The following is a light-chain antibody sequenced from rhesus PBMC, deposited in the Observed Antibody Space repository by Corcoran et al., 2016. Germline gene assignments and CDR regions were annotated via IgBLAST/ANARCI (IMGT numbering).Light chain of an antibody. J-gene: IGKJ2*01. Sequence: DIVMTQTPLSLPVTSGEPASISCRSSQSLLYSNGNTYLDWDLQTPGHSPRLLSYKVTKREWGVPDRVSGSGSGTDFSLKISRGEPEVFGISYCMRSTQVYSFGQGTKVEIK. V-gene: IGKV2S2*01. CDR3: MRSTQVYS. CDR1: QSLLYSNGNTY. CDR2: KVT.